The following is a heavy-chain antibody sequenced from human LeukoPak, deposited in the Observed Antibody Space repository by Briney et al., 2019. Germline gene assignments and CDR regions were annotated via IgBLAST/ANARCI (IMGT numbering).Heavy chain of an antibody. J-gene: IGHJ4*02. CDR2: IFYSGST. CDR1: GGSIRSYY. D-gene: IGHD3-22*01. V-gene: IGHV4-59*01. Sequence: SETLSLTCTVSGGSIRSYYWSWIRQPPGKGLEWIGYIFYSGSTNCNPSLKSRVTISVDTSKNQFSLRLSSVTAADPAVYYCARGTRHYYDSSGYYGYFDYWGQGTPVTVSS. CDR3: ARGTRHYYDSSGYYGYFDY.